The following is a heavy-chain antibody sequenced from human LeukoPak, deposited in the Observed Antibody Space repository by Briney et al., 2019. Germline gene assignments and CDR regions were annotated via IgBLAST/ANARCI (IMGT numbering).Heavy chain of an antibody. CDR3: ARDGLGSSYWVGYFDY. Sequence: GGSLRLSCAASGFTFSSYWMSWVRQAPGKGQEWVANIKQDGSEKYYVDSVKGRFTISRDNAKNSLYLQMNSLRAEDTAVYYCARDGLGSSYWVGYFDYWGQGTLVTVSP. CDR2: IKQDGSEK. V-gene: IGHV3-7*01. J-gene: IGHJ4*02. CDR1: GFTFSSYW. D-gene: IGHD6-13*01.